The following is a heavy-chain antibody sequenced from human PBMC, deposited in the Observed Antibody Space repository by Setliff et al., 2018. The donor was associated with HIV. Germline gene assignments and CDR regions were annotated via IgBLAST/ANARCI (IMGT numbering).Heavy chain of an antibody. CDR1: GFTFTSSA. J-gene: IGHJ4*02. V-gene: IGHV1-58*02. CDR3: AALDIVATRASYYFDY. D-gene: IGHD5-12*01. CDR2: IVVGSGNT. Sequence: GASVKVSCKASGFTFTSSAMQWVRQARGQRLEWIGWIVVGSGNTNYAKKFQERVTITRDMSTSTAYMELSSLRSEDTAVYYCAALDIVATRASYYFDYWGQGILVTVSS.